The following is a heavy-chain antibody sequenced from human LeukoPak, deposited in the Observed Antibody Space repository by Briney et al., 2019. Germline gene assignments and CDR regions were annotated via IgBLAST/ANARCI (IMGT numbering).Heavy chain of an antibody. V-gene: IGHV4-61*02. CDR2: IYTNGNT. Sequence: SQTLSLTCTVSGGSISSGSYYWSWIRQPAGKGLEWIGRIYTNGNTYYNPSLRSRVTIAVDTSKNQFSLGLNSVTAADTAVYYCARVINPYYYGSGSYSYFDYWGQGTLVTVSS. CDR1: GGSISSGSYY. J-gene: IGHJ4*02. CDR3: ARVINPYYYGSGSYSYFDY. D-gene: IGHD3-10*01.